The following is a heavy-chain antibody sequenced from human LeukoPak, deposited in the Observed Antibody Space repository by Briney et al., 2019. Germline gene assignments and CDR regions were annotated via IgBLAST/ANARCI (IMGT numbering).Heavy chain of an antibody. CDR2: ISSSSSYI. CDR1: GFTFSSYS. V-gene: IGHV3-21*04. D-gene: IGHD3-10*01. CDR3: ARGPSITMVRGGQWYYYMDV. Sequence: AGGSLRLSCAASGFTFSSYSMYWVRQAPGKGLEWVSSISSSSSYIYYADSVKGRFTISRDNAKNSLYLQMNSLRAEDTAVYYCARGPSITMVRGGQWYYYMDVWGKGTTVTISS. J-gene: IGHJ6*03.